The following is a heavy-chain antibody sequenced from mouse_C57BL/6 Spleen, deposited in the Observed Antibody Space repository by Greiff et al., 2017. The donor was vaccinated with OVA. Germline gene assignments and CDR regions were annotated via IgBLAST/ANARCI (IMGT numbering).Heavy chain of an antibody. D-gene: IGHD1-1*01. CDR1: GYTFTSYW. CDR3: ARDYGSSSLIAY. J-gene: IGHJ3*01. Sequence: QVQLQQPGAELVRPGTSVKLSCKASGYTFTSYWMHCVKQRPGQGLEWIGVIVPSDSYTNYNQKFKGKATLTVDTSSSTAYMQLSSLTSEDSAVYYCARDYGSSSLIAYGGQATLVTVSA. V-gene: IGHV1-59*01. CDR2: IVPSDSYT.